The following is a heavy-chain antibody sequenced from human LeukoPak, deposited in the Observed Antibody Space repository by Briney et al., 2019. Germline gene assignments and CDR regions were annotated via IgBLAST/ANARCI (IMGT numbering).Heavy chain of an antibody. Sequence: SVKVSCKASGGTFTSYAISWVRQAPVQGLEWMGGIIPIFGTANYAQKFQGRVTITADESTSTAYMELSSLRSEDTAVYYCARTRGYSYGDPFDYWGQGTLVTVSS. CDR3: ARTRGYSYGDPFDY. CDR2: IIPIFGTA. J-gene: IGHJ4*02. D-gene: IGHD5-18*01. CDR1: GGTFTSYA. V-gene: IGHV1-69*13.